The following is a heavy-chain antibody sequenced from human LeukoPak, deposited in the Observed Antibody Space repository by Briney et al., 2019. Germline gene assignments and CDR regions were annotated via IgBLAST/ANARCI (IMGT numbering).Heavy chain of an antibody. Sequence: GGSLRLSCAASGFSITNAWMSWVRQAPGKGLEWVGHIKSKSDGGTIYYPAPVKGRFVISRDDSKNTLYLQMDSLKTEDTAVYYCTTDRRIVERPLFDSWGQGTLVTVSS. V-gene: IGHV3-15*01. CDR2: IKSKSDGGTI. D-gene: IGHD2-15*01. CDR1: GFSITNAW. CDR3: TTDRRIVERPLFDS. J-gene: IGHJ4*02.